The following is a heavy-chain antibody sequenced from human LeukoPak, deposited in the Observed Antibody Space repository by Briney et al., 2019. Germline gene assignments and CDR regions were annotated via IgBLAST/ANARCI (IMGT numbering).Heavy chain of an antibody. CDR3: AKDKSSIAATFDY. D-gene: IGHD6-13*01. V-gene: IGHV3-9*01. CDR2: ISWNSGSI. Sequence: PGGSLRLSCAASGFTFSSYAMHWVRQAPGKGLEWVSGISWNSGSIGYADSVKGRFTISRDNAKNSLYLQMNSLRAEDTALYYCAKDKSSIAATFDYWGQGTLVTVSS. CDR1: GFTFSSYA. J-gene: IGHJ4*02.